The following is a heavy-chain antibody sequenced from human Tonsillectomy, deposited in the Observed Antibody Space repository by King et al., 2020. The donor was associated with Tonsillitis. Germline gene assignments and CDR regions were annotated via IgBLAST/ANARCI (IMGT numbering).Heavy chain of an antibody. D-gene: IGHD5-12*01. V-gene: IGHV3-33*05. CDR2: ISFDASKK. Sequence: VQLVESGGGVVQPGRSLRLSCAASGFTLNSYGMHWVRQAPGKGLEWVAGISFDASKKDYADSVRGRFTISRDTSKNMVSLQMNSLRLEDTAVYYCAREADPVTTILDYWGQGTLVIVSS. J-gene: IGHJ4*02. CDR3: AREADPVTTILDY. CDR1: GFTLNSYG.